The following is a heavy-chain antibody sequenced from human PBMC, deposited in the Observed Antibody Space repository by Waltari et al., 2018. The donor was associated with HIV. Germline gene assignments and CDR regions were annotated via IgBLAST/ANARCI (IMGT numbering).Heavy chain of an antibody. Sequence: QLQLQESGPGLVKPSQTLSLTCTVSGGYISTSSDYWGLIRQPPGKGLQSIGNRYYRGNTFYNSSLNSRVTMSVDTSRNQFSLNLSSVTAADTAVYYCARVARRGLVWGSPWYYGMDVWGQGTTVTVSS. V-gene: IGHV4-39*01. CDR1: GGYISTSSDY. CDR2: RYYRGNT. J-gene: IGHJ6*02. CDR3: ARVARRGLVWGSPWYYGMDV. D-gene: IGHD7-27*01.